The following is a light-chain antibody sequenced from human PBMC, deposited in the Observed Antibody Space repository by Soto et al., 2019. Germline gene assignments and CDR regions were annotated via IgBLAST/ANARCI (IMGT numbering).Light chain of an antibody. CDR1: QHVSSN. J-gene: IGKJ2*01. Sequence: EIVMTQSPATLSVSPGGSATLSCRASQHVSSNFAWYRQKPGQAPTLLIYRASTRATGIPARFSGSGSGTEFTLTISSLPSEDFAVYYWQQYNNWPYTFGQGTKLEIK. CDR2: RAS. V-gene: IGKV3-15*01. CDR3: QQYNNWPYT.